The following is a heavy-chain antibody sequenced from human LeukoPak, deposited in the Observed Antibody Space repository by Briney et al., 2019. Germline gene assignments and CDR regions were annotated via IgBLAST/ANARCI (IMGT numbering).Heavy chain of an antibody. Sequence: SETLSLTCTVSGGSVSSDSYYWSWIRQPPGKGLEWIGYIYYSGSTNYNPSLKSRVTISVDTSKNQFSLKLSSVTAADTAVYYCARDPRIAAAGTFWFDPWGQGTLVTVSS. D-gene: IGHD6-13*01. V-gene: IGHV4-61*01. CDR2: IYYSGST. J-gene: IGHJ5*02. CDR3: ARDPRIAAAGTFWFDP. CDR1: GGSVSSDSYY.